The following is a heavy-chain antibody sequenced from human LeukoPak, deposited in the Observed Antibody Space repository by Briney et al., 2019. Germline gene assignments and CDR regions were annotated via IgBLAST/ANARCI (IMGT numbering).Heavy chain of an antibody. CDR3: ARDPSSTDGGNWFDP. V-gene: IGHV1-69*13. J-gene: IGHJ5*02. D-gene: IGHD6-6*01. CDR1: GGTFSSYA. CDR2: IIPIFGTA. Sequence: SVTVSCKASGGTFSSYAISWVRQAPGQGLEWMGGIIPIFGTANYAQKFQGRVTITADESTSTAYMELSSLRSEDTAVYYCARDPSSTDGGNWFDPWGQGTLVTVSS.